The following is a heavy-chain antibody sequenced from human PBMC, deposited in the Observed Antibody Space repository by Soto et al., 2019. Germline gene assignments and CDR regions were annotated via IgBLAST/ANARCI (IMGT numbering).Heavy chain of an antibody. CDR2: ISYDGSNK. Sequence: QVQLVESGGGVVQPGRSLRLSCAASGFTFSSYAMHWVRQAPGKGLEWVAVISYDGSNKYYADSVKGRFTISRDNSKNTLYLQMNSLRAEDTAVYYGASLLAAAGKGYWGQGTLVTVSS. D-gene: IGHD6-13*01. V-gene: IGHV3-30-3*01. CDR3: ASLLAAAGKGY. CDR1: GFTFSSYA. J-gene: IGHJ4*02.